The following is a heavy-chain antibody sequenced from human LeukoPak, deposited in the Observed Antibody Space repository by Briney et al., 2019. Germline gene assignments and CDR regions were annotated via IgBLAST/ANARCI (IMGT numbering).Heavy chain of an antibody. CDR2: IYYSRST. Sequence: ASETLSLTCTVSGRSISSISYYWGWIRQPPGKGLEWFGRIYYSRSTYYNPSLKSRVTISVDTSKNQFSVKLSSVTVADTAVYYCARAYVWGKGTTVTVSS. CDR1: GRSISSISYY. V-gene: IGHV4-39*01. CDR3: ARAYV. J-gene: IGHJ6*04.